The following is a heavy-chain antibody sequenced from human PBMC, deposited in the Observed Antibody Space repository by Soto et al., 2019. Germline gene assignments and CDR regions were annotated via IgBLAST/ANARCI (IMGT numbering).Heavy chain of an antibody. CDR3: TRGGANRSHLMSYS. V-gene: IGHV1-69*01. J-gene: IGHJ1*01. Sequence: QVHLVQSVAEVKRPGSSVTVSCKASGGTFSNYPINWVRQAPGQGLEGMGGFIPIFGSTHYAQNFQGRVTINAYASTRTAFLELSGLLSDDTAVYYCTRGGANRSHLMSYSCGQGTLVTGSS. CDR2: FIPIFGST. D-gene: IGHD3-16*02. CDR1: GGTFSNYP.